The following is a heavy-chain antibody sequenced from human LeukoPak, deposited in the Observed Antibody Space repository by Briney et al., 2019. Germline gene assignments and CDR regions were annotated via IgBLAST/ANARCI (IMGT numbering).Heavy chain of an antibody. J-gene: IGHJ6*02. CDR3: ARLGAGSSSWYRAADYYYYYGMDV. CDR1: GGSISSYY. CDR2: IYYSGST. V-gene: IGHV4-59*08. D-gene: IGHD6-13*01. Sequence: SETLSLTCTVSGGSISSYYWSWIRQPPGKGLERIGYIYYSGSTNYNPSLKSRVTISVDTSKNQFSLKLSSVTAADTAVYYCARLGAGSSSWYRAADYYYYYGMDVWGQGTTVTVSS.